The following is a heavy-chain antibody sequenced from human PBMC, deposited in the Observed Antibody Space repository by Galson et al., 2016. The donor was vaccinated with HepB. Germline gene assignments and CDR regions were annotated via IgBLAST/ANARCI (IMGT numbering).Heavy chain of an antibody. D-gene: IGHD3-10*01. J-gene: IGHJ5*02. V-gene: IGHV1-2*04. CDR2: INPNTGGT. CDR1: GYTFTGYY. Sequence: SVKVSCKASGYTFTGYYIHWVRQAPGHGLEWMGWINPNTGGTNYAQKFQDWVTMTRDTSISTAYMELSRLRSDDTAIYYCARAGLVRGGNWFDPWGQGTLVTVSS. CDR3: ARAGLVRGGNWFDP.